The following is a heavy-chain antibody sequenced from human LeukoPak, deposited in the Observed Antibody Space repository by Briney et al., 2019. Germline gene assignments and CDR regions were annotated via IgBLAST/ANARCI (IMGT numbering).Heavy chain of an antibody. CDR3: ARGYYYGSGSYYPYYFDY. CDR1: GGSFSGYY. CDR2: INHSGST. D-gene: IGHD3-10*01. V-gene: IGHV4-34*01. J-gene: IGHJ4*02. Sequence: SETLSLTCAVYGGSFSGYYWSWIRQPPGKGLEWIGEINHSGSTNYNPSLKSRVTISVDTSKDQFSLKLSSVTAADTAVYYCARGYYYGSGSYYPYYFDYWGQGTLVTVSS.